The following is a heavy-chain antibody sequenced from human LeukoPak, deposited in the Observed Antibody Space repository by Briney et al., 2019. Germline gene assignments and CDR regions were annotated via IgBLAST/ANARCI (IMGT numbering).Heavy chain of an antibody. D-gene: IGHD3-9*01. CDR2: IYPGDSDT. CDR3: QKPAYEILTGYYMNDAFDI. J-gene: IGHJ3*02. CDR1: GYSFTSYW. Sequence: GESLKISCKGSGYSFTSYWIGWVRQMPGKGLEWMGIIYPGDSDTRYSPSFQGQVTISADKSIRTAYLQWSSLKASDTAFFFKQKPAYEILTGYYMNDAFDIWGQGTMVTVSS. V-gene: IGHV5-51*01.